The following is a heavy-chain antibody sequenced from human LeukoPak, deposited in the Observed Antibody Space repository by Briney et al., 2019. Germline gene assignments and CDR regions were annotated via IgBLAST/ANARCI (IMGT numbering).Heavy chain of an antibody. J-gene: IGHJ4*02. D-gene: IGHD3-10*01. CDR1: GYTFTSYY. Sequence: GASVKVSCKASGYTFTSYYIHWVRQAPGQGLEWMGGIIPIFGTANYAQKFQGRVTITADESTSTAYMELSSLRSEDTAVYYCARANHYYGSGSYSPDYWGQGTLVTVSS. CDR2: IIPIFGTA. V-gene: IGHV1-69*13. CDR3: ARANHYYGSGSYSPDY.